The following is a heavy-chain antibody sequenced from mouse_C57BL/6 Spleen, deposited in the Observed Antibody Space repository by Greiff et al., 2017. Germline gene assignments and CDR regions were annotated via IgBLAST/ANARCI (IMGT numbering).Heavy chain of an antibody. CDR3: ARLGRDFDY. CDR2: IRNKANGYTT. V-gene: IGHV7-3*01. J-gene: IGHJ2*01. CDR1: GFTFTDYY. Sequence: EVKLVESGGGLVQPGGSLSLSCAASGFTFTDYYMSWVRQPPGKALEWLGFIRNKANGYTTEYSASVKGRFTISRDNSQSILYLQMNALRAEDSATYYCARLGRDFDYWGQGTTLTVSS. D-gene: IGHD4-1*01.